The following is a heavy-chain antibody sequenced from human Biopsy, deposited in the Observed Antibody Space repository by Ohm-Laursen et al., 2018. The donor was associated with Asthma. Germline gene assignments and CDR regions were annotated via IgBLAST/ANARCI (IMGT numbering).Heavy chain of an antibody. CDR2: LIPVLGTP. CDR1: GDSFSNYA. D-gene: IGHD5-12*01. V-gene: IGHV1-69*13. Sequence: GATVKISCKASGDSFSNYAISWVRQAPGQGLEWMGGLIPVLGTPDHAQMFEGRVTITADESTSTAYMELSSLSSEDTAVYYRARGYRGSDQIVYYCSGLEVWGQGTPVTASS. J-gene: IGHJ6*02. CDR3: ARGYRGSDQIVYYCSGLEV.